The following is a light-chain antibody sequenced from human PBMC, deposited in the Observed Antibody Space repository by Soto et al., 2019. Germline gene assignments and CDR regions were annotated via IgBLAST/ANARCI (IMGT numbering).Light chain of an antibody. J-gene: IGLJ3*02. CDR3: QSYDRSLSGRV. Sequence: QSVLTQPPSVSGAPGQRVTISCTGSSSNIGAGYDVHWYQQLPGTAPKLLIYGNSNRPSGVPDRFSGSKSGTSASLAITGLHAEDEADYYCQSYDRSLSGRVFGGGTTLTVL. CDR2: GNS. CDR1: SSNIGAGYD. V-gene: IGLV1-40*01.